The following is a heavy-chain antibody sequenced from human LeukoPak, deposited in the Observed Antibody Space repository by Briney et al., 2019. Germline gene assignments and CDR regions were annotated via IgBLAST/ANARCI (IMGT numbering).Heavy chain of an antibody. V-gene: IGHV3-33*01. CDR3: ARGQGTIAAGGTKGRFDY. CDR2: IWYDGSNK. D-gene: IGHD6-13*01. J-gene: IGHJ4*02. Sequence: PGRPLRLSCAASGFPFSSYGMHWVRQAPGKGLEWVAVIWYDGSNKYYADFVKGRFTISRDNSKNTLYLQMNSLRAEDTALYYCARGQGTIAAGGTKGRFDYWGQGTLVTVSS. CDR1: GFPFSSYG.